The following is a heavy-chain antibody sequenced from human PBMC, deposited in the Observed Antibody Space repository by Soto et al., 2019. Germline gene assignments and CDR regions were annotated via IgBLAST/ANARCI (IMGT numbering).Heavy chain of an antibody. J-gene: IGHJ6*02. Sequence: ASVKVSCKASGYTFTSYAMHWVRQAPGQRLEWMGWINAGNGNTKYSQKFQGRVTITRDTSASTAYMELSSLRSEDTAVYYCARVLGGPGWYYYYGMDVWGQGTTVTVS. CDR2: INAGNGNT. D-gene: IGHD6-19*01. CDR3: ARVLGGPGWYYYYGMDV. V-gene: IGHV1-3*01. CDR1: GYTFTSYA.